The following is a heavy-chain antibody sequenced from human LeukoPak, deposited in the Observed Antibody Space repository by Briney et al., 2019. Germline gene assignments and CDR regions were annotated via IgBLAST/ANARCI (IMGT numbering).Heavy chain of an antibody. J-gene: IGHJ4*02. D-gene: IGHD3-9*01. CDR3: ARGGFRYFDWLLYHY. CDR1: GFTFSSYS. V-gene: IGHV3-21*01. CDR2: ISSSSSYI. Sequence: GGSLRLSCAASGFTFSSYSMNWVRQAPGKGLEWVSSISSSSSYIYYADSVKGRFTISRDNAKNSLYLQMNSLRAEDTAVYYCARGGFRYFDWLLYHYWGQGTLVTVSS.